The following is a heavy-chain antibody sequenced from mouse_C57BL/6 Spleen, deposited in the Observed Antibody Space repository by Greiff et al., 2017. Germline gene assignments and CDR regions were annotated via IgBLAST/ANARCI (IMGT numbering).Heavy chain of an antibody. CDR3: ARGLLRYYYAIDY. D-gene: IGHD1-1*01. J-gene: IGHJ4*01. Sequence: VQLQQSGAELAKPGASVKLSCKASGYTFTRYWMHWVKQRPGQGLAWIGYINPSSGYTKYNQKFKDKATLTADKASSTAYMQLGSMTFEDSAVYSFARGLLRYYYAIDYWGQGTSVTVS. CDR2: INPSSGYT. V-gene: IGHV1-7*01. CDR1: GYTFTRYW.